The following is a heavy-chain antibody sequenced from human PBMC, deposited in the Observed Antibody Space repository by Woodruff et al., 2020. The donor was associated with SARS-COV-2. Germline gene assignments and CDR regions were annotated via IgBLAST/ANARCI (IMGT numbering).Heavy chain of an antibody. V-gene: IGHV1-69*01. J-gene: IGHJ4*02. D-gene: IGHD6-19*01. Sequence: FQGRVTITADDSTSTAYMELSSLRSEDTAVYYCARVINPWLEFDYWGQGTLVTVSS. CDR3: ARVINPWLEFDY.